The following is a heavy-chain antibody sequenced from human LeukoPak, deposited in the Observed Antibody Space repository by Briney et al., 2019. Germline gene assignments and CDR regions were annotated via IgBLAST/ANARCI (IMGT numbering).Heavy chain of an antibody. J-gene: IGHJ4*02. CDR3: ARRGITGTTLFDY. D-gene: IGHD1-20*01. V-gene: IGHV4-39*01. CDR2: IYYSGST. Sequence: SETLSLTCTVSGGSVSSGSYYWSWIRQPPGKGLEWIGSIYYSGSTYYDPSLKSRVTISVDTSKNQFSLKLSSVTAADTAVYYCARRGITGTTLFDYWGQGTLVTVSS. CDR1: GGSVSSGSYY.